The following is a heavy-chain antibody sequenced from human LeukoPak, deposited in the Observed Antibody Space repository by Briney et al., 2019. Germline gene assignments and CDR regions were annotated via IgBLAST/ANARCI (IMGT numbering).Heavy chain of an antibody. D-gene: IGHD5-18*01. CDR2: INHNGST. V-gene: IGHV4-34*01. CDR1: GGSFSGYY. Sequence: SETLSLTCAVYGGSFSGYYWSWIRQPPGKGLEWIGEINHNGSTNYNPSLKSRVTISVDTSKNQFSLNLSSVTAADTAVYYCARTTEGGYTYGYFYYYYMDVWGKGTTVTISS. J-gene: IGHJ6*03. CDR3: ARTTEGGYTYGYFYYYYMDV.